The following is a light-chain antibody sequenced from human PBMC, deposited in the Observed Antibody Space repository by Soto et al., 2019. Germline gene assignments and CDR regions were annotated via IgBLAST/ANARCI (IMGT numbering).Light chain of an antibody. V-gene: IGKV1-8*01. Sequence: AIRMTQSPSSLSASTGDRVTITCRASQGISSYLAWYQKKPGKAPKLLIYAASTLQRGVPSRFSGSGSGTDFTLPISCLQSEDFATYYCQQYYSYPPYTFGQGTKLEIK. CDR2: AAS. J-gene: IGKJ2*01. CDR3: QQYYSYPPYT. CDR1: QGISSY.